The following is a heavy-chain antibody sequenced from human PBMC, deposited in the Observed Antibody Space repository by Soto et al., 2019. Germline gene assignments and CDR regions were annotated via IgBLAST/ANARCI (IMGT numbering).Heavy chain of an antibody. CDR2: IIPIFGTA. J-gene: IGHJ6*02. Sequence: GASVKVSCKASGGTFSSYAISWVRQAPGQGLEWMGGIIPIFGTANYAQKFQGRVTITADESTSTAYMELSSLRSEDTAVYYCARVTYYDFWSGSAPQYYYYGMDVWGQGTTVTVSS. CDR1: GGTFSSYA. V-gene: IGHV1-69*13. D-gene: IGHD3-3*01. CDR3: ARVTYYDFWSGSAPQYYYYGMDV.